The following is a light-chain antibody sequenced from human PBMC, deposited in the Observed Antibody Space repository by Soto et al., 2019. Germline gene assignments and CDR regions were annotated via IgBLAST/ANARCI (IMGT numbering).Light chain of an antibody. CDR1: QFVSSW. V-gene: IGKV1-5*01. J-gene: IGKJ1*01. Sequence: DIQMTQSPSTLSASVGARVTITFRASQFVSSWLAWYQQKPGKAPNLLIYDASNLESGVPSRFSGSGSGTEFTLTISSLQPYDFATYYCQQYSSYRTFGQGAKVDI. CDR2: DAS. CDR3: QQYSSYRT.